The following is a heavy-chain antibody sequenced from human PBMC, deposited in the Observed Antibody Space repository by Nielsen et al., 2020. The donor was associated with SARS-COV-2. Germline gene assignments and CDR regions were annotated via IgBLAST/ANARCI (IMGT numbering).Heavy chain of an antibody. CDR3: ASESFYGDHTPFDY. V-gene: IGHV3-30-3*01. D-gene: IGHD4-17*01. J-gene: IGHJ4*02. Sequence: WIRQPPGKGLEWVAVISYDGSNKYYADSVKGRFTISRDNSKNTLYLQMNSLRAEDTAVYYCASESFYGDHTPFDYWGQGTLVTVSS. CDR2: ISYDGSNK.